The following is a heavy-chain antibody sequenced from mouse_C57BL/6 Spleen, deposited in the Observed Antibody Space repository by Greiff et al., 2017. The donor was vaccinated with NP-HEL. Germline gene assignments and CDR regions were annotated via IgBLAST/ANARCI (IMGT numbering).Heavy chain of an antibody. CDR3: ALTTGVPFAY. V-gene: IGHV1-59*01. Sequence: VQLQQSGAELVRPGTSVKLSCKASGYTFTSYWMHWVKQRPGQGLEWIGVIDPSDSYTNYNQKFQGKATLTVDTSSSTAYLQLSSLTSEDSAVYYCALTTGVPFAYWGQGTRVTVSA. CDR2: IDPSDSYT. D-gene: IGHD1-1*01. CDR1: GYTFTSYW. J-gene: IGHJ3*01.